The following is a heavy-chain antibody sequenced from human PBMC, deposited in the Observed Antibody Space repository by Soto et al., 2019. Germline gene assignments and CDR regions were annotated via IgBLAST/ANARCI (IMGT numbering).Heavy chain of an antibody. V-gene: IGHV1-18*04. J-gene: IGHJ6*02. Sequence: ASVKVSCKASGYTFTSYGISWVRQAPGQGLEWMGWISAYNGNTNYAQKLQGRVTMTTDTSTSTAYMELRSLRSDDTAVYYCARGENEAQKRESYNYGMDAWAQGTRVTVPS. CDR1: GYTFTSYG. CDR2: ISAYNGNT. CDR3: ARGENEAQKRESYNYGMDA.